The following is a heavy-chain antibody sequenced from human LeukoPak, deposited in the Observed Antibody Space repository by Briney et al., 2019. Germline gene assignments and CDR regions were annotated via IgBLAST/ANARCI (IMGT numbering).Heavy chain of an antibody. J-gene: IGHJ3*02. CDR3: ARGVVGYYYDSSTDAFDI. Sequence: GASVKVSCKASGYTFTSYDINWVRQATGQGLEWMGWMNPNSGNTGYAQKFQGRVTMTRNTSISTAYMELSSLRSEDTAVYYFARGVVGYYYDSSTDAFDIWGQGTMVTVSS. V-gene: IGHV1-8*01. CDR1: GYTFTSYD. D-gene: IGHD3-22*01. CDR2: MNPNSGNT.